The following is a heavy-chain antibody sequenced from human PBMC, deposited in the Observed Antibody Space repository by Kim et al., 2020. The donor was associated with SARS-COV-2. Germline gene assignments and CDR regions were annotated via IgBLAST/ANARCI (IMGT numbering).Heavy chain of an antibody. CDR3: ARTYYDFWSGSRETYYYYYYMDV. V-gene: IGHV1-69*13. CDR1: GGTFSSYA. CDR2: IIPIFGTA. Sequence: SVKVSCKASGGTFSSYAISWVRQAPGQGLEWMGGIIPIFGTANYAQKFQGRVTITAVESTSTAYMELSSLRSEDMAVYYCARTYYDFWSGSRETYYYYYYMDVWGKGTTVTVSS. D-gene: IGHD3-3*01. J-gene: IGHJ6*03.